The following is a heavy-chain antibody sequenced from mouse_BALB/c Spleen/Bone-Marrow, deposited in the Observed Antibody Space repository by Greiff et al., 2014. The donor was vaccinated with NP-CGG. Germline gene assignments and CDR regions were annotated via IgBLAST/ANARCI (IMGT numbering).Heavy chain of an antibody. CDR2: IYYSGTI. CDR3: ARDGGLRGYAMDY. D-gene: IGHD2-4*01. V-gene: IGHV3-5*02. CDR1: GISITTGNYR. J-gene: IGHJ4*01. Sequence: VQLQQSGPGLVKPSQTVSLTCTVTGISITTGNYRWSWIRQFPGKKLEWIGYIYYSGTITYNPSLTSRTTITRDTSKNQFFLEMNSLTAEDTATYYCARDGGLRGYAMDYWGQGTSVTVSS.